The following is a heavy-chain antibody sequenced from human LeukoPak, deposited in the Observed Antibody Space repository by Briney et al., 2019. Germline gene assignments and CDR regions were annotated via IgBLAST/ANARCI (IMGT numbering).Heavy chain of an antibody. CDR1: GASFSGYY. D-gene: IGHD2-15*01. Sequence: SETLSHTCAVYGASFSGYYWSWIRQPPGKGLEWIGEINHSGSTNYNPSLKSRVTISVDTSKNQFSLKLSSVTAADTAVYYCARRICRGGSCYSIDYWGQGTLVTVSS. CDR3: ARRICRGGSCYSIDY. CDR2: INHSGST. V-gene: IGHV4-34*01. J-gene: IGHJ4*02.